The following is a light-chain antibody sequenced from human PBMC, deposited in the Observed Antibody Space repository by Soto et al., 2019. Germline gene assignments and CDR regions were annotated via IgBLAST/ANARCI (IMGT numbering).Light chain of an antibody. V-gene: IGKV3-20*01. CDR1: QSVKNNN. CDR2: GAS. J-gene: IGKJ3*01. Sequence: EVVLTQSPGTLSLSPGERATLSCRASQSVKNNNLAWYQQKPGQAPRLLIYGASNRATGIPDRFSGSGSGTDFTLTISRLEPEDFAVYYCQQYGTSPFTFGPGTKVDIK. CDR3: QQYGTSPFT.